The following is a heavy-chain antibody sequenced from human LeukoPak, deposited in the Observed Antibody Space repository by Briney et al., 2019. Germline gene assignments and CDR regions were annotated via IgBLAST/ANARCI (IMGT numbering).Heavy chain of an antibody. Sequence: GGSLRLSCAASGFTFSSYAMSWVRQAPGKGLEWVAVISYDGSQKNYADSVKGRFTISRDNSKNTLYLQMNSLRAEDTAVYYCAKVDVGATTRWFDYWGQGTLVTVSS. CDR1: GFTFSSYA. CDR3: AKVDVGATTRWFDY. CDR2: ISYDGSQK. V-gene: IGHV3-30*04. J-gene: IGHJ4*02. D-gene: IGHD1-26*01.